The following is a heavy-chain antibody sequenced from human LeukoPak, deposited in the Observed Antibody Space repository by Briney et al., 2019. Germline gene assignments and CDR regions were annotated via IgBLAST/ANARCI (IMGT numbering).Heavy chain of an antibody. CDR3: ARGGSSWFYYDY. CDR1: GGSISSYY. V-gene: IGHV4-59*01. J-gene: IGHJ4*02. CDR2: IYYRGST. Sequence: PSETLSLTCTVSGGSISSYYWTWIRQPPGKGLEWIGYIYYRGSTHYNPSLTSRVTISVDTSKNQFSLKLSSVTAADTAVYYCARGGSSWFYYDYWGQGTLVTVSS. D-gene: IGHD6-13*01.